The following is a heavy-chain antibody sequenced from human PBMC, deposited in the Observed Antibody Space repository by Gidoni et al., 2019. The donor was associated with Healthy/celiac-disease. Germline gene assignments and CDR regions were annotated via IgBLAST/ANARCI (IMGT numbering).Heavy chain of an antibody. CDR3: AKDLVGATPNWFDP. V-gene: IGHV3-23*01. CDR2: ISGSGGST. D-gene: IGHD1-26*01. J-gene: IGHJ5*02. Sequence: EVQLLESGGGLVQPGGSLRLSCSASGFTFTSSPMSWVRQAPGKGLEWVSAISGSGGSTYYADSVKGRFTISRDNSKNTLYLQMNSLRAEDTAVYYCAKDLVGATPNWFDPWGQGTLVTVSS. CDR1: GFTFTSSP.